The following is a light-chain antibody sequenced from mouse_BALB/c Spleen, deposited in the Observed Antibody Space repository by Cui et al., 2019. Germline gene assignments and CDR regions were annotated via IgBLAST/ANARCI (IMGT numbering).Light chain of an antibody. V-gene: IGKV4-86*01. CDR2: EIT. CDR1: SSLSY. Sequence: IVLIQSPATTAASPGQKVTITGSASSSLSYMYWYQQRSGTSTKPGIYEITKLASGVPARFSGSESGTSYSLTISGMEAEDAAIYCWQQRNYPFTFGSGTKLEIK. CDR3: QQRNYPFT. J-gene: IGKJ4*01.